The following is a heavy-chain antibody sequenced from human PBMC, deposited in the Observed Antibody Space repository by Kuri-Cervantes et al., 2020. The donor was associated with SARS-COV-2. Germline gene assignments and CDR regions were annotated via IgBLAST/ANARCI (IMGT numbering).Heavy chain of an antibody. CDR1: GGSISSYY. Sequence: GSLRLSCTVSGGSISSYYWSWIRQPPGKGLEWIGYIYYSGSTNYNPSLKSRVTISVDTSKNQFSLKLSSVTAADTAVYYCARARRITIFGVVTHFDYWGQGTLVTVSS. D-gene: IGHD3-3*01. CDR3: ARARRITIFGVVTHFDY. V-gene: IGHV4-59*12. CDR2: IYYSGST. J-gene: IGHJ4*02.